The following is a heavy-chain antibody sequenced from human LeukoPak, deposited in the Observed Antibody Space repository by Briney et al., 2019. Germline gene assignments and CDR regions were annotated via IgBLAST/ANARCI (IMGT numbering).Heavy chain of an antibody. D-gene: IGHD2-15*01. CDR1: GFTFSRFA. V-gene: IGHV3-15*01. CDR2: IKSKGGGETV. CDR3: THVGAVVDRSDS. Sequence: GGSLRLSCAASGFTFSRFAMSWVRQAPGKGLEWVGRIKSKGGGETVDYAAPVRGRFTISRDDSKNTLFLQMNSLKTEDTAVYYCTHVGAVVDRSDSWGQGTLVTVSS. J-gene: IGHJ4*02.